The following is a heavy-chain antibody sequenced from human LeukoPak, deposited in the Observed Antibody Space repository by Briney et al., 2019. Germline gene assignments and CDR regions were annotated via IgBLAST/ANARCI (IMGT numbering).Heavy chain of an antibody. CDR3: ARQDIVVVPAALDY. CDR1: GYSISSGYY. D-gene: IGHD2-2*01. Sequence: PSETLSLTCAVSGYSISSGYYWGWIRQPPGKGLEWIGSIYHSGSTYYNPSLKSRVTISVDTSKNQSSLKLSSVTAADTAVYYCARQDIVVVPAALDYWGQGTLVTVSS. V-gene: IGHV4-38-2*01. J-gene: IGHJ4*02. CDR2: IYHSGST.